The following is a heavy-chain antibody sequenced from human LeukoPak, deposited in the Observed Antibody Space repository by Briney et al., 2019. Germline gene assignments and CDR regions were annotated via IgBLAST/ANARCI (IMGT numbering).Heavy chain of an antibody. V-gene: IGHV3-48*01. Sequence: GGSLRLSCAASGFTFSSYSMNWVRQAPGKGLEWVSYISSSSSTLYYADSVKGQLTISRDNAKNSLYLQMNSLRAEDTAVYYCAREVRDYVWGSYRPSLDYWGQGTLVTVSS. CDR2: ISSSSSTL. J-gene: IGHJ4*02. CDR3: AREVRDYVWGSYRPSLDY. D-gene: IGHD3-16*02. CDR1: GFTFSSYS.